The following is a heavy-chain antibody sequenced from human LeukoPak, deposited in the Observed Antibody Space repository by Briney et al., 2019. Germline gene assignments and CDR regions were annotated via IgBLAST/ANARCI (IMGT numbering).Heavy chain of an antibody. CDR3: ARAGGEWELLSYFDY. CDR1: GYTFTSYY. V-gene: IGHV1-46*01. CDR2: INPSGGST. J-gene: IGHJ4*02. D-gene: IGHD1-26*01. Sequence: ASVEVSCKASGYTFTSYYMHWVRQAPGQGLEWMGIINPSGGSTSYAQKFQGRVTMTRDTSTSTVYMELSSLRSEDTAVYYCARAGGEWELLSYFDYWGQGTLVTVSS.